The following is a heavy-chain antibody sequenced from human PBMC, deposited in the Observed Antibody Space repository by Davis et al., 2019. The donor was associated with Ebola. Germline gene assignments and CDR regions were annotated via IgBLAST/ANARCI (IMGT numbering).Heavy chain of an antibody. CDR3: ARHYRELERLVYYYMDV. CDR1: GESFSGFY. V-gene: IGHV4-34*01. Sequence: SETLSLTCAVYGESFSGFYWTWIQPPVTGLEWIGEINHSGTTNYNPSLKSRVTISVDTSKNQFSLKLTSVTAADTAVYYCARHYRELERLVYYYMDVWGKGTTVTVSS. D-gene: IGHD1-1*01. J-gene: IGHJ6*03. CDR2: INHSGTT.